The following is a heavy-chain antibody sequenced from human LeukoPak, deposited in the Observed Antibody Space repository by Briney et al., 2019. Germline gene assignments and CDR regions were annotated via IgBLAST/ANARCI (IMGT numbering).Heavy chain of an antibody. CDR2: IYYSGST. Sequence: PSETLSLTCTVSGGSISSSYWSWIRQPPGKGLEWIGYIYYSGSTNYNPSLKSRVTISVDTSKNQFSLKLSSVTAADTAVYYCAGITMVRGVHYPFYFDYWGQGTLVTVSS. J-gene: IGHJ4*02. CDR1: GGSISSSY. CDR3: AGITMVRGVHYPFYFDY. D-gene: IGHD3-10*01. V-gene: IGHV4-59*01.